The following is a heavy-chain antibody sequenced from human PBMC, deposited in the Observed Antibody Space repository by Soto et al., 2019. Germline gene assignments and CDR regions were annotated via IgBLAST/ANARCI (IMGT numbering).Heavy chain of an antibody. J-gene: IGHJ6*02. V-gene: IGHV3-33*01. CDR2: IWYDGSNK. D-gene: IGHD6-6*01. CDR3: ARDLGSSSSGGYYYYYGMDV. CDR1: GFTFSSYG. Sequence: GGSLRLSCAASGFTFSSYGMHWVRQAPGKGLEWVAVIWYDGSNKYYADSVKGRFTISRDNSKNTLYLQMNSLRAEDTAVYYCARDLGSSSSGGYYYYYGMDVWGQGTTVTVSS.